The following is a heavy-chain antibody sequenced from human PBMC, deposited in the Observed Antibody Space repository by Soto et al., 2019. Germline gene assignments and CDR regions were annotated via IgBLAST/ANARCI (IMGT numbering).Heavy chain of an antibody. V-gene: IGHV4-30-4*07. J-gene: IGHJ6*02. CDR2: INYSGGT. D-gene: IGHD3-10*01. CDR1: GGSISSGGYS. Sequence: SETLSLTCAVSGGSISSGGYSWSWIRQPPGKGLEWVGYINYSGGTFYNHSLKSRVTMSVDTSNNQYSLMVNSVTATDTAVYYCARQGFGELHGLVDVWGQGTTVT. CDR3: ARQGFGELHGLVDV.